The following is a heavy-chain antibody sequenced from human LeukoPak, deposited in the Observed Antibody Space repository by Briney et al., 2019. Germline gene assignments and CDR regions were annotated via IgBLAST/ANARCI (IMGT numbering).Heavy chain of an antibody. V-gene: IGHV1-2*06. CDR2: INPKTGGS. CDR1: GYTFTGYY. CDR3: TTLVSGINY. D-gene: IGHD1-20*01. J-gene: IGHJ4*02. Sequence: ASVKVSCKASGYTFTGYYMHLVRQAPGQGLEWLGRINPKTGGSNYAQKFQGRVTMTSDTSTSTAYMELSRLNSDDTAVYYCTTLVSGINYWGQGTLVTVSS.